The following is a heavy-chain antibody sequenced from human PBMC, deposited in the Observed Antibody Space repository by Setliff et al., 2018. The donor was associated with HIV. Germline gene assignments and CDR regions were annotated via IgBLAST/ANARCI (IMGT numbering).Heavy chain of an antibody. CDR3: ARGGLHGVGNYWGPPTDY. Sequence: GASVKVSCKASENTFTSYYMHWVRQAPGQGLEWMGIINPNGGSTSYSQVFQGGVTMTRDTSTRTVYMELSSLRSEDTAVYYCARGGLHGVGNYWGPPTDYWGQGTLVTVSS. J-gene: IGHJ4*02. CDR2: INPNGGST. D-gene: IGHD3-10*01. V-gene: IGHV1-46*01. CDR1: ENTFTSYY.